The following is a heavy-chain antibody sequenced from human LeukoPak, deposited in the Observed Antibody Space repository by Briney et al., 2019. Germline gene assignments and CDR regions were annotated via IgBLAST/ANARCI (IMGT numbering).Heavy chain of an antibody. J-gene: IGHJ5*02. CDR3: ARHENCGGGACSTGRWFDP. CDR2: INHSGST. D-gene: IGHD2-21*02. V-gene: IGHV4-34*01. CDR1: GGSFSGYY. Sequence: SETLSLTCAVYGGSFSGYYWSWIRQPPGKGLEWIGEINHSGSTNYNPSLKSRVTISVDTSTNHFSLRLTSVTATDTAVYYCARHENCGGGACSTGRWFDPWGQGTLVTVSS.